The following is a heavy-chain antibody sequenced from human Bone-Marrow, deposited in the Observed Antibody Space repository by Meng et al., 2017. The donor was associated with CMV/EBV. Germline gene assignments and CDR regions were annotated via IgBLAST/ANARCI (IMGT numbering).Heavy chain of an antibody. CDR2: ISGGGTTT. D-gene: IGHD6-13*01. CDR1: GFTVINSA. J-gene: IGHJ5*02. CDR3: VQGGIAPLGA. Sequence: LSSTASGFTVINSAMGWVRQAPGKGLEWVSTISGGGTTTYYTDSVKGRFTISRDNSKNTVFLQLTSLGAEDTALYYCVQGGIAPLGAWGQGTLVTVSS. V-gene: IGHV3-23*01.